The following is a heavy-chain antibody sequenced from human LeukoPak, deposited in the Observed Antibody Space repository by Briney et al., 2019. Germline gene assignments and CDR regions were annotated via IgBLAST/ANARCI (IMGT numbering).Heavy chain of an antibody. CDR2: INHSGST. V-gene: IGHV4-38-2*02. J-gene: IGHJ5*02. Sequence: SETLSLTCTVSGYSISSGYYWGWIRQPPGKGLEWIGSINHSGSTYYNPSLKSRVTISVDTSKNQFSLKLSSVTAADTAVYYCARDSVGSSWYDWFDPWGQGTLVTVSS. D-gene: IGHD6-13*01. CDR3: ARDSVGSSWYDWFDP. CDR1: GYSISSGYY.